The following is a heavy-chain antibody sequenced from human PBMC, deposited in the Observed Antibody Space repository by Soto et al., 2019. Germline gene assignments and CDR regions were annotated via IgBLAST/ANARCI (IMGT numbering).Heavy chain of an antibody. J-gene: IGHJ4*02. CDR2: IIPIFGTA. D-gene: IGHD3-22*01. V-gene: IGHV1-69*13. Sequence: SVKVSCKASGGTFSSYAISWVRQAPGQGLEWMGGIIPIFGTANYAQKFQGRVTITADESTSTAYMELSSLISDDTAVYYCARVKNYYITTGPLDSWGQGTLVTVSS. CDR1: GGTFSSYA. CDR3: ARVKNYYITTGPLDS.